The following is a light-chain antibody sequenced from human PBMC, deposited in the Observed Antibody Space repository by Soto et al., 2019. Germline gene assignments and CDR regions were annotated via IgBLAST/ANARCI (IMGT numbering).Light chain of an antibody. CDR1: SSDVGGYNY. V-gene: IGLV2-11*01. J-gene: IGLJ1*01. Sequence: QSALTQPHSVSGSPGQSVTISYTGTSSDVGGYNYVSWYQQHPGKAPKLMIYDVSKRPSGVPDRFSGSKSGNTASLTISGLQAEDEADYYCCSYAGSYTHYVFGTGTKLTVL. CDR2: DVS. CDR3: CSYAGSYTHYV.